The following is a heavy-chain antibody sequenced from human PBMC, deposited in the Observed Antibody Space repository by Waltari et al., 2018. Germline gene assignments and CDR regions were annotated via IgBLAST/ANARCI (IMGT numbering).Heavy chain of an antibody. D-gene: IGHD6-13*01. CDR2: MYASSGEN. V-gene: IGHV4-4*07. Sequence: QVPLQESGPGLVKPSETLSLTCTVSDDSITSDYWTWIRQPAGKGLEWIGRMYASSGENNYNPSLQSRVTISLDTSKAQFSLKLTSVTAADTAVYYCARGQQPLGINYWGQGTLVTVSS. J-gene: IGHJ4*02. CDR3: ARGQQPLGINY. CDR1: DDSITSDY.